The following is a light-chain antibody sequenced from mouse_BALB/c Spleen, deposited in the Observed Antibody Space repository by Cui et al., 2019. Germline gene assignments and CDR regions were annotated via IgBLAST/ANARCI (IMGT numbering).Light chain of an antibody. CDR1: SSVSY. V-gene: IGKV4-68*01. CDR3: QQWSSNPPT. Sequence: QIVLTQSPALMSASPGEKVTMTCSASSSVSYMYWYQQKPRSSPKPWIYLTSNLASGVPARFSGSGSGTSYSLTIGSMEAEDAATYYCQQWSSNPPTFGGGTKLEIK. CDR2: LTS. J-gene: IGKJ2*01.